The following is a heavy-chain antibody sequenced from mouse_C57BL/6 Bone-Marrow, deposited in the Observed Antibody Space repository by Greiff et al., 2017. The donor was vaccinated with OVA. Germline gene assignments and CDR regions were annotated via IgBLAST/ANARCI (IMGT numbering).Heavy chain of an antibody. V-gene: IGHV5-4*01. Sequence: VESGGGLVKPGGSLKLSCAASGFTFSSYAMSWVRQTPEKRLEWVATISDGGSYTYYPDNVKGRFTISRDNAKNNLYLQMSHLKSEDTAMYYCARDRGITTVYAMDYWGQGTSVTVSS. J-gene: IGHJ4*01. CDR1: GFTFSSYA. CDR3: ARDRGITTVYAMDY. D-gene: IGHD2-4*01. CDR2: ISDGGSYT.